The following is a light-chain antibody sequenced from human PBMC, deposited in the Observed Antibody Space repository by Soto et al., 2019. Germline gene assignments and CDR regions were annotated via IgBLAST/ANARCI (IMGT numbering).Light chain of an antibody. CDR1: SSDVGGYKY. J-gene: IGLJ1*01. CDR3: SSFSSSSTLYV. CDR2: EVT. V-gene: IGLV2-14*01. Sequence: QSALTQPASVSGSPGQSITISCTGTSSDVGGYKYVSWYHQHPGKAPKLMIYEVTNWPSGVSNRFSGSKSGNTASLTVSGLQAEDEADYYCSSFSSSSTLYVFGTGTKLTVL.